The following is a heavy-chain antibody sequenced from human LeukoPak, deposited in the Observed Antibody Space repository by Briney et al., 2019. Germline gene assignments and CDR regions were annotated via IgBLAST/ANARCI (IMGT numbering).Heavy chain of an antibody. Sequence: GGSLRLSCAASGFTFSSSTMNWVRQAPGKGLEWVSSISSRLSYIYYADSLKGRFTISRGNAKNSLYLQLNSLRAEDTAVYYCAGGSDNYYYYQYMDVWGKGTTVTVSS. D-gene: IGHD3-9*01. CDR2: ISSRLSYI. CDR3: AGGSDNYYYYQYMDV. CDR1: GFTFSSST. J-gene: IGHJ6*03. V-gene: IGHV3-21*01.